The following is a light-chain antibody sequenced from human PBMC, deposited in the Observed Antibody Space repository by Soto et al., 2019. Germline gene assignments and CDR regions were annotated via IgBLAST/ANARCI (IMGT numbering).Light chain of an antibody. CDR1: QSGSSSY. V-gene: IGKV3-20*01. J-gene: IGKJ1*01. CDR2: GAS. CDR3: QQHGSSPQT. Sequence: IVLTQSPGTLSLSPGERATLSCRSSQSGSSSYLAWYQQKPGQAPRLLIYGASSRATGIPDRFSGSGSGTDFTLTISRLEPEDFAVYYCQQHGSSPQTFGQGTKVDIK.